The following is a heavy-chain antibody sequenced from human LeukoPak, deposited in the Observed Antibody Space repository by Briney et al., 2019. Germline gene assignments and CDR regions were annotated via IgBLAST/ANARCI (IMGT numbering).Heavy chain of an antibody. CDR3: ARDRRVVLWFGELYYYGMDV. V-gene: IGHV4-61*02. CDR2: IYTSGST. Sequence: SETLSLTCTVSGGSISSGSYYWSWSRQPTGKGLEWIVRIYTSGSTNYNPSLKSRVTISVDTSKNRFSLKLSSVTAADTAVYYCARDRRVVLWFGELYYYGMDVWGQGTTVTVSS. J-gene: IGHJ6*02. CDR1: GGSISSGSYY. D-gene: IGHD3-10*01.